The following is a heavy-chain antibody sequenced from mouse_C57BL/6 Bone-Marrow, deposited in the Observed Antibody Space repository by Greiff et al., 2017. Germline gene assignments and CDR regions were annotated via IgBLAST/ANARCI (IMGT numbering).Heavy chain of an antibody. J-gene: IGHJ2*01. CDR2: IHPNSGST. CDR3: ARGPWGGDY. CDR1: GYTFTSYW. D-gene: IGHD4-1*01. V-gene: IGHV1-64*01. Sequence: QVHVKQPGAELVKPGASVKLSCKASGYTFTSYWMHWVKQRPGQGLEWIGMIHPNSGSTNYNEKFKSKATLTVDKSSSTAYMQLSSLTSEDSAVYDCARGPWGGDYWGQGTTLTVSS.